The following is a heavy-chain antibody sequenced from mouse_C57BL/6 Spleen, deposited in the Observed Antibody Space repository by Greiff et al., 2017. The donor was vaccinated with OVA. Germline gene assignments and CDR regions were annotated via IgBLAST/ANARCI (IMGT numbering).Heavy chain of an antibody. CDR1: GYSFTSYY. J-gene: IGHJ3*01. V-gene: IGHV1-66*01. CDR2: IYPGSGHT. D-gene: IGHD1-1*01. CDR3: ARETTGFAY. Sequence: VHLVESGPELVKPGASVKISCKASGYSFTSYYIHWVKQRPGKGLEWIGWIYPGSGHTKYNEKFKGQATLTADTSSSTSYMQLSSLTSEGSAVYYCARETTGFAYWGQGTLVTVSA.